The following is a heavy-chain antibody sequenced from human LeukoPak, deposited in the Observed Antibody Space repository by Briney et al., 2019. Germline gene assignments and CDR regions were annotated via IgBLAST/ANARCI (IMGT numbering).Heavy chain of an antibody. CDR2: INNDGSGT. D-gene: IGHD7-27*01. CDR1: GFTFSSYW. CDR3: VRGLLGLDY. V-gene: IGHV3-74*01. Sequence: PGGSLRLSCAASGFTFSSYWMHWVRQAPGKGLMWVSRINNDGSGTVYADSVEGRFTISRDNAKNTVYLQMNSLRADDTAVYYCVRGLLGLDYWGQGTQVTVSS. J-gene: IGHJ4*02.